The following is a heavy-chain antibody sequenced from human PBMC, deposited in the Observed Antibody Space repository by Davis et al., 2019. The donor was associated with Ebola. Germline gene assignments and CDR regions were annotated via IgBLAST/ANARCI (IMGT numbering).Heavy chain of an antibody. J-gene: IGHJ4*02. D-gene: IGHD1-26*01. Sequence: ASVKVSCKASGYTFTSYGISWVRQAPGQGLEWMGWISAYNGNTNYAQKLQGRVTMTTDTSTSTDYMELRSLRSDDTAVYYCARVYKRGIVGATGYWGQGTLVTVSS. CDR3: ARVYKRGIVGATGY. CDR1: GYTFTSYG. V-gene: IGHV1-18*01. CDR2: ISAYNGNT.